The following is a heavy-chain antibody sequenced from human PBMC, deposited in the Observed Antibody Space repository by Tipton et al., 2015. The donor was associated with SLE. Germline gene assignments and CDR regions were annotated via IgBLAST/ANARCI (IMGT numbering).Heavy chain of an antibody. V-gene: IGHV3-64*01. CDR1: GFTFSSYA. J-gene: IGHJ5*02. CDR2: ISSNGDST. CDR3: ARGRGAVAGRENWFDP. Sequence: SLRLSCAASGFTFSSYAIHWVRQAPGKGLEYVSGISSNGDSTYSASSLKGRFTISRDNSKNTLYLQMGSLRAEDMAVYYCARGRGAVAGRENWFDPWGQGTLVTVSS. D-gene: IGHD6-19*01.